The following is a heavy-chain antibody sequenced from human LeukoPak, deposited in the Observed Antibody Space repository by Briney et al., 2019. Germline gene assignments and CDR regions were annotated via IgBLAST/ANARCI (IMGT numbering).Heavy chain of an antibody. V-gene: IGHV3-48*04. Sequence: PGGSLRLSCAASGFTFSSYSMNWVRQAAGKGLEWVSYISSGSSTVYYADSVRGRFTISRDNAKNSLYLQMDSLRAEVTAVYYCARDPSLYCGTTSCYDLDYWGQGTLVTVSS. CDR1: GFTFSSYS. J-gene: IGHJ4*02. CDR2: ISSGSSTV. CDR3: ARDPSLYCGTTSCYDLDY. D-gene: IGHD2-2*01.